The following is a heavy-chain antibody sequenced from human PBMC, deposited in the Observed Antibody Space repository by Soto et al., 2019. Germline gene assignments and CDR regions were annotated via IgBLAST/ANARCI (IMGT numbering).Heavy chain of an antibody. CDR3: ARLPAVSGSLAWFDP. CDR1: GDSVSNGNYL. J-gene: IGHJ5*02. V-gene: IGHV4-61*01. D-gene: IGHD3-10*01. Sequence: PSETLSLTCTVSGDSVSNGNYLWSWIRQTPGKGLEWIGYTYHTGTTNYNPSLKSRATISADTSKNQLSLKLNSVTAADTAVYYCARLPAVSGSLAWFDPWGQGTLVTVSS. CDR2: TYHTGTT.